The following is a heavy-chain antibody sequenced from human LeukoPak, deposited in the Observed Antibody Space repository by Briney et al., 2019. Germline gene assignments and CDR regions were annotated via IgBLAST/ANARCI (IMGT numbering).Heavy chain of an antibody. CDR2: IYPGDSDT. V-gene: IGHV5-51*01. D-gene: IGHD6-19*01. J-gene: IGHJ4*02. Sequence: GESLKISCKGSGYSFTSYWIGWVRQLPGKGLEWMGLIYPGDSDTRYSPSFQGQVTISADKSISTAYLQWSSLKASDTAMYYCARPIYSSGWYLDYWGQGTLVTVSS. CDR1: GYSFTSYW. CDR3: ARPIYSSGWYLDY.